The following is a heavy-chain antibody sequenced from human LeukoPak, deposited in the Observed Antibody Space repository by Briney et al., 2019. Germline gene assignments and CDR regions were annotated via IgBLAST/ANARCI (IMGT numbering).Heavy chain of an antibody. V-gene: IGHV3-21*01. CDR2: ISSSSSYI. J-gene: IGHJ4*02. D-gene: IGHD3-22*01. CDR3: ARVRSGFYHDY. CDR1: GFTFSSYS. Sequence: GGSLRLSCAASGFTFSSYSMNWVRQAPGKGPEWVSSISSSSSYIYYADSVKGRFTISRDNAKNSLYLQMNSLRAGDTAVYYCARVRSGFYHDYWGQGTLVTVSS.